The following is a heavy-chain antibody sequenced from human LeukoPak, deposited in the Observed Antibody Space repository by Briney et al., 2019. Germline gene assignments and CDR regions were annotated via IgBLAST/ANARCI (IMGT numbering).Heavy chain of an antibody. CDR2: ISSRDSTI. D-gene: IGHD6-6*01. Sequence: GGSLRLSCAASGFTFSTYEMNWVRQAPGKGLEWVSYISSRDSTIYYADSVKGRFTISRDNAKNSLYLQMNSLRAEDTAVYYCARGSYSSSAGNFDYWGQGTLVTVSS. CDR3: ARGSYSSSAGNFDY. V-gene: IGHV3-48*03. J-gene: IGHJ4*02. CDR1: GFTFSTYE.